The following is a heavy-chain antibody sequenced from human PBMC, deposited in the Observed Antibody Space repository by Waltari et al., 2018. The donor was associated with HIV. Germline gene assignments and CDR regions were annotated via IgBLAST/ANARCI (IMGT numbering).Heavy chain of an antibody. CDR2: INAGNGNT. D-gene: IGHD1-26*01. CDR1: GYTFTSSA. V-gene: IGHV1-3*01. CDR3: ARETLGASKYFDY. Sequence: QVQLVQSGAEVKKPGASVKVSCKASGYTFTSSAMHWVRQALGQRLAWMGWINAGNGNTKYSQKFQGRVTITRDTSASTAYMELSSLRSEDTAVYYCARETLGASKYFDYWGQGTLVTVSS. J-gene: IGHJ4*02.